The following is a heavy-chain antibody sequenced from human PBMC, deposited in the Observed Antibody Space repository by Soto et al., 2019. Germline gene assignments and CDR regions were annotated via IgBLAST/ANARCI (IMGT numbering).Heavy chain of an antibody. CDR1: GFTFSDSA. J-gene: IGHJ6*02. CDR2: IRSKANSYAT. V-gene: IGHV3-73*02. CDR3: TRHLGDTAMVIVLDGMDV. Sequence: EVQLVESGGGLVQPGGSLKLSCAASGFTFSDSAMHWVRQASGKGLEWVGRIRSKANSYATAYAASVKGRFTISRDDSKNTAYLQMNSLKTEDTAVYYCTRHLGDTAMVIVLDGMDVWGQGTTVTVSS. D-gene: IGHD5-18*01.